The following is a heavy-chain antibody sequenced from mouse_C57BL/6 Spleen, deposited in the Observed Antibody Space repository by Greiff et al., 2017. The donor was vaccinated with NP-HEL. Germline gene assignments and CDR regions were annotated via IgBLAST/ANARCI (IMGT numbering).Heavy chain of an antibody. Sequence: EVQLVESGGGLVKPGGSLKLSCAASGFTFSSYAMSWVRQTPEKRLEWVATISDGGSYTYYPDNVKGRFTISRDNAKNNLYLQMSHLKSEDTAMYYCARRDDKGWYFDVWGTGTTVTVSS. V-gene: IGHV5-4*01. CDR3: ARRDDKGWYFDV. CDR1: GFTFSSYA. CDR2: ISDGGSYT. J-gene: IGHJ1*03. D-gene: IGHD2-14*01.